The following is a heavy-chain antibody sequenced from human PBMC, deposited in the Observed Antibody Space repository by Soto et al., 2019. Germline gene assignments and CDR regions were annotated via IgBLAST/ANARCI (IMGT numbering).Heavy chain of an antibody. CDR1: GYTFTSFG. CDR2: ISGYNGDT. V-gene: IGHV1-18*04. CDR3: ARDKPQQIVGYNYYYGMDV. J-gene: IGHJ6*02. Sequence: QLHLVQSGAEVKKPGASVKVSCTASGYTFTSFGVSWVRQVPGQGLEWMGWISGYNGDTDYAQKFQGRVTMTTDRYTSTAYMEVRSLRSDDTAVYYCARDKPQQIVGYNYYYGMDVWGLGTTVTVSS. D-gene: IGHD6-6*01.